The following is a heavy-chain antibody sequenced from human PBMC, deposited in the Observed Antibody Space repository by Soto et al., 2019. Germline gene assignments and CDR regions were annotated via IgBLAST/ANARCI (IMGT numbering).Heavy chain of an antibody. CDR1: GFTFSDYY. V-gene: IGHV3-11*01. J-gene: IGHJ4*02. CDR2: VSSSGSII. Sequence: PGVSLGLSCAASGFTFSDYYMSWIGQAPGKGLEWVSYVSSSGSIIYYADSVKGRFTISRDNAKNSLYLQMNSLRAEDTAVYYCARELGFYASDCYFDYWGQGTVVTVSS. CDR3: ARELGFYASDCYFDY. D-gene: IGHD3-22*01.